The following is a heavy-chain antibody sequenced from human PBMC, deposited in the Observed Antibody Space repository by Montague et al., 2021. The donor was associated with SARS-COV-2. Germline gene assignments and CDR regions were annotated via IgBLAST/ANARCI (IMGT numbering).Heavy chain of an antibody. CDR3: ARVTTKRTRYGSGSYRGFDAFDI. CDR2: IYYSGST. Sequence: SETLSLTSTVSGGSTNTYYWSWVRQPPGKGLEWIGYIYYSGSTNYNPSLKSRVTISVDTSKNQFSLKLSSVTAADTAVYYCARVTTKRTRYGSGSYRGFDAFDIWGQGTMVTVSS. J-gene: IGHJ3*02. V-gene: IGHV4-59*08. D-gene: IGHD3-10*01. CDR1: GGSTNTYY.